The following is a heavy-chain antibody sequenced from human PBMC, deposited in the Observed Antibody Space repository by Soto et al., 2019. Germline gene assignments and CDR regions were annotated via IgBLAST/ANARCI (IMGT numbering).Heavy chain of an antibody. Sequence: SETLSLTCTVSGGSISSGGYYWSWIRQHPGKGLEWIGYIYYSGSTYYNPSLKSRVTISVDTSKNQFSLKLSSVTAADTAVYYCARATSNDYVWGSYRYFDYWGQGTLVTVSS. D-gene: IGHD3-16*02. CDR3: ARATSNDYVWGSYRYFDY. J-gene: IGHJ4*02. CDR2: IYYSGST. V-gene: IGHV4-31*03. CDR1: GGSISSGGYY.